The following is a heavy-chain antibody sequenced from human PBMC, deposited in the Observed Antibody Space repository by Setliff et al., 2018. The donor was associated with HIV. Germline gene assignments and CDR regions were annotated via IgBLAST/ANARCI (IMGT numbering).Heavy chain of an antibody. J-gene: IGHJ6*03. V-gene: IGHV4-39*01. CDR1: GGSISIISYY. Sequence: PSETLSLTCTVSGGSISIISYYWGWIRQPPGKGLEYIGSIYYSGSTYYNPSLKSRVTISVDTSKNQLSLNLSSVTAADTAVYYCARVDCSGTSCYRDSYYYMDVWGKGTTVTVSS. CDR2: IYYSGST. D-gene: IGHD2-2*01. CDR3: ARVDCSGTSCYRDSYYYMDV.